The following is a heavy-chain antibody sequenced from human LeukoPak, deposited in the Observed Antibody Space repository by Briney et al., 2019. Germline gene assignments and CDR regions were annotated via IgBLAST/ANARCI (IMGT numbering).Heavy chain of an antibody. D-gene: IGHD3-10*01. V-gene: IGHV1-8*02. CDR1: GYTFTSYG. CDR3: ARVVITMVRGVQGRYYYYYGMDV. Sequence: ASVKVSCKASGYTFTSYGISWVRQAPGQGLEWMGWMNPNSGNTGYAQKFQGRVTMTRNTSTSTAYMELSSLRSEDTAVYYCARVVITMVRGVQGRYYYYYGMDVWGQGTTVTVSS. J-gene: IGHJ6*02. CDR2: MNPNSGNT.